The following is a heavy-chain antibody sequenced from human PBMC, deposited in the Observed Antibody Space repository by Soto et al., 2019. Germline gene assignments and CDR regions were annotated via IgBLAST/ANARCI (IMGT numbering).Heavy chain of an antibody. CDR2: IYTSGST. D-gene: IGHD6-13*01. CDR1: GGSISSYY. Sequence: QVQLQESGPGLVKPSETLSLTCTVSGGSISSYYWSWIRQPAGKGLEWIGRIYTSGSTNYNPSLKGRVTMSVDTSKNQFSLKLSSVTAADTAVYYCARDLAAAGPYYYYYYGMDVWGQGTTVTVSS. J-gene: IGHJ6*02. CDR3: ARDLAAAGPYYYYYYGMDV. V-gene: IGHV4-4*07.